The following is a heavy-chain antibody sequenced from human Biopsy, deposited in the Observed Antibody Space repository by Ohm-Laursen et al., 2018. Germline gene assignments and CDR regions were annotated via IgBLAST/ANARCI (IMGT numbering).Heavy chain of an antibody. D-gene: IGHD1-26*01. CDR3: ARGPHSGSHSCFDY. J-gene: IGHJ4*02. Sequence: ASVKVSCKASGGIFINYAISWVRQAPGQGLKWMGGIIPMFGTANYAQMFQGRVTISADESTSTSYMELSSLTTEDTAIYYCARGPHSGSHSCFDYWGRGTLVTVSS. CDR2: IIPMFGTA. V-gene: IGHV1-69*13. CDR1: GGIFINYA.